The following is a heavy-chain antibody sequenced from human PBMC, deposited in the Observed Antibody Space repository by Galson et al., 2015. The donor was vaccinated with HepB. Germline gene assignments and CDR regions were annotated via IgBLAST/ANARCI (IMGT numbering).Heavy chain of an antibody. V-gene: IGHV7-4-1*02. Sequence: SVKVSCKASGYSFITYAINWVRQAPGQGPEWMGWINSHTGNPTYAREFTGRFIFSLDTSVSTSYMQINALRPEDTAVYYCARDTATINVRYWGQGTLV. CDR2: INSHTGNP. CDR1: GYSFITYA. CDR3: ARDTATINVRY. J-gene: IGHJ4*02. D-gene: IGHD3-10*02.